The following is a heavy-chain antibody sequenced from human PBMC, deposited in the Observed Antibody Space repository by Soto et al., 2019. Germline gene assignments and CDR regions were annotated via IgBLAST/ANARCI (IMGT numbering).Heavy chain of an antibody. J-gene: IGHJ4*01. CDR2: IWYDGSYK. CDR1: GFTFSTYG. V-gene: IGHV3-33*06. D-gene: IGHD3-9*01. CDR3: AKHGPDILTGHYAFDF. Sequence: QVQLVESGGGVVQPGRSLRLSCAASGFTFSTYGMNWVRQAPGKGLEWVAVIWYDGSYKSYADSVKGRFTISRDNSKNTRFLQMTSLRADDTAVYYCAKHGPDILTGHYAFDFWGQEPWSPSPQ.